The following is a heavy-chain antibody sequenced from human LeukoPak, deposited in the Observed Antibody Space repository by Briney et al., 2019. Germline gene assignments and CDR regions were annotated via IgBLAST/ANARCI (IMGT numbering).Heavy chain of an antibody. V-gene: IGHV5-51*01. D-gene: IGHD4-17*01. CDR2: IYPGDSDT. CDR3: ASRYGAETAFDI. J-gene: IGHJ3*02. CDR1: GYTFTNYW. Sequence: GESLKISCKGSGYTFTNYWIGWVRQMPGKGLDFMGIIYPGDSDTRYSPSFQGQVTISADKSFTTAYLQWSSLKTSDTAMYYCASRYGAETAFDIRGQGTMVTVSS.